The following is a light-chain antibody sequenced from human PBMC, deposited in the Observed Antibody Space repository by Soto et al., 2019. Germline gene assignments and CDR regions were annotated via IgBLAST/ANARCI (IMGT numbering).Light chain of an antibody. CDR1: QSVSSSY. J-gene: IGKJ2*01. Sequence: EIVLTQSPDTLSLSPGERGTLSCRASQSVSSSYLAWYQQKPGQAPRLLIYDASRRATGIPERFSGSGSGTEFTLTISRLEPEDFAVYYCQQHGHSPHTFGQGTKLEIK. CDR3: QQHGHSPHT. V-gene: IGKV3-20*01. CDR2: DAS.